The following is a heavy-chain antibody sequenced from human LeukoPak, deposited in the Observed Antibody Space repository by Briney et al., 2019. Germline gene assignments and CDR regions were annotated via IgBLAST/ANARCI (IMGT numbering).Heavy chain of an antibody. CDR1: GFTFSSYA. J-gene: IGHJ6*02. Sequence: GGSLRLSCAASGFTFSSYAMSWVRQAPGKGLEWVSAISGSGGSTYYADSVKGRFTISRDNSKNTLYLQMNSLRAEDTAVYYCATDIAAAAIDPYYYYGMDVWGQGTTVTVSS. V-gene: IGHV3-23*01. D-gene: IGHD6-13*01. CDR2: ISGSGGST. CDR3: ATDIAAAAIDPYYYYGMDV.